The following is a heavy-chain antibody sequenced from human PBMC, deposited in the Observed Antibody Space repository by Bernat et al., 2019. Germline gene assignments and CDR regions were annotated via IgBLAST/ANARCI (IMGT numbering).Heavy chain of an antibody. CDR3: TTPTATVAY. D-gene: IGHD1-1*01. Sequence: EVQLVESGGGLVQPGGSLKLSCAASGFTFSGSAMHWVRQASGKGLEWVGRIRSKANSYATDYAESVKGRFTIARDDSKNTAYLQMNSLKTEDTAVYYCTTPTATVAYWGQGNLLTVPA. J-gene: IGHJ4*02. CDR2: IRSKANSYAT. CDR1: GFTFSGSA. V-gene: IGHV3-73*01.